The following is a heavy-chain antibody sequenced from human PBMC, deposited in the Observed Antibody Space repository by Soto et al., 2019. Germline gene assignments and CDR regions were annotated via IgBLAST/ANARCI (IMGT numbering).Heavy chain of an antibody. CDR3: ARAYNYDILTGYPNYYYGMDV. V-gene: IGHV1-18*01. CDR2: ISAYNGNT. Sequence: GASVKVSCKASGYTFTSYGISWVRQAPGQGLEWMGWISAYNGNTNYAQKLQGRVTMTTDTSTSTAYMELRSLRSDDTAVYYCARAYNYDILTGYPNYYYGMDVWGQGTTVTVSS. D-gene: IGHD3-9*01. J-gene: IGHJ6*02. CDR1: GYTFTSYG.